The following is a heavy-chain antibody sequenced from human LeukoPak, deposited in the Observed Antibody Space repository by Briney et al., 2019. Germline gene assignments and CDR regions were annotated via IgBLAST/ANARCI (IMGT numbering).Heavy chain of an antibody. V-gene: IGHV4-59*04. CDR2: IYHSGST. Sequence: SETLSLTCTVSGGSISSYYWSWIRQPPGKGLEWIGYIYHSGSTYYNPSLKSRVTISVDRSKNQFSLKLSSVTAADTAVYYCATYYYDSSGYYGAFDIWGQGTMVTVSS. D-gene: IGHD3-22*01. J-gene: IGHJ3*02. CDR1: GGSISSYY. CDR3: ATYYYDSSGYYGAFDI.